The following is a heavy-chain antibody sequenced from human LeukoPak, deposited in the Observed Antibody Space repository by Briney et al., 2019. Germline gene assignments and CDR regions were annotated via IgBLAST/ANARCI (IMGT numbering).Heavy chain of an antibody. D-gene: IGHD2-2*01. CDR3: ARAPITSPFYFDY. CDR2: INWSGGST. J-gene: IGHJ4*02. CDR1: GFAFDEHG. V-gene: IGHV3-20*04. Sequence: PGGSLRLSCTASGFAFDEHGTSWVRQVPGKGLEWVSGINWSGGSTGYADPLRGRFTISRDNAKSSLYLQMDSLRAEDTALYYCARAPITSPFYFDYWGQGTLVTVSS.